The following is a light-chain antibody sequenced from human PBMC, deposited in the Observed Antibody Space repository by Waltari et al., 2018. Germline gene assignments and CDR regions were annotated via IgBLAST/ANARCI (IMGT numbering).Light chain of an antibody. Sequence: SVLTQPPSATGTPGQGVIIPSFGRIPSICRNTSTWYQQVPGTASLLVMFINDQRPSGVPDRFSASKSGTSASLAISGLQSEDEADYYCAAWDDSLSAWLFGGGTKLTVL. CDR1: IPSICRNT. V-gene: IGLV1-44*01. CDR3: AAWDDSLSAWL. J-gene: IGLJ2*01. CDR2: IND.